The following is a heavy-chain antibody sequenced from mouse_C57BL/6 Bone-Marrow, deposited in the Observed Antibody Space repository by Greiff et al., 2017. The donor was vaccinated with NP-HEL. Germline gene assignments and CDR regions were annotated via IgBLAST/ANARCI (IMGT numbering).Heavy chain of an antibody. Sequence: VQVVESGAELAKPGASVKLSCKASGYTFTSYWMHWVKQRPGQGLEWIGYINPSSGYTKYIQKFKDKATLTADKSSSTAYMQLSSLTYEDSAVYYCADYDYGGYWGQGTTLTVSS. D-gene: IGHD2-4*01. J-gene: IGHJ2*01. V-gene: IGHV1-7*01. CDR2: INPSSGYT. CDR1: GYTFTSYW. CDR3: ADYDYGGY.